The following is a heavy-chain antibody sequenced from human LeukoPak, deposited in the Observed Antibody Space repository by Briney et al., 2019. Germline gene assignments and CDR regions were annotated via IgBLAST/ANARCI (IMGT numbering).Heavy chain of an antibody. Sequence: PGGSLRLSCAASGFTFSSYAMSWVRQAPGKGLEWVSAISGSGGSTYYADSVKGRFTISRDNSKNTLYLQMNSLRAEDTAVYYCAKDWDYDILTGYCDYWGQGTLVTVSS. CDR3: AKDWDYDILTGYCDY. V-gene: IGHV3-23*01. CDR2: ISGSGGST. CDR1: GFTFSSYA. J-gene: IGHJ4*02. D-gene: IGHD3-9*01.